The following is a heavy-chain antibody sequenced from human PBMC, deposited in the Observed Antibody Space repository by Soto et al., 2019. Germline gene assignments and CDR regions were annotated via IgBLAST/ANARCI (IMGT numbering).Heavy chain of an antibody. J-gene: IGHJ6*02. D-gene: IGHD3-3*01. CDR1: GFKFSDYH. Sequence: GGSLRLSCAASGFKFSDYHMTWIRQAQGKGLEWISYISSSGTYTTYTDSVKGRFTVSRDNAKSSLYLQMNSLRGEDTAVYYCACVAPTIFGAQFHHNLVDVWGQGNTVTVSS. CDR3: ACVAPTIFGAQFHHNLVDV. CDR2: ISSSGTYT. V-gene: IGHV3-11*06.